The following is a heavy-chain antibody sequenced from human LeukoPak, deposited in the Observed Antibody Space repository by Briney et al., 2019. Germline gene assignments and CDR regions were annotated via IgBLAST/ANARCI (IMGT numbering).Heavy chain of an antibody. Sequence: GSLRLSCAASGFTVSSNYMSWIRQPPGKGLEWIGYIYYSGSTNYNPSLKSRVTISVDTSKNKFSLKLSSVTAADTAVYYCARYVWGSYPTFEDYWGQGTLVTVSS. CDR3: ARYVWGSYPTFEDY. CDR2: IYYSGST. V-gene: IGHV4-59*02. D-gene: IGHD3-16*02. CDR1: GFTVSSNY. J-gene: IGHJ4*02.